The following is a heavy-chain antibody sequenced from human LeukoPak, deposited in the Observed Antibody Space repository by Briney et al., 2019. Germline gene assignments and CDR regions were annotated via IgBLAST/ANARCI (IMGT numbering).Heavy chain of an antibody. Sequence: ASVKVSCKASGYTFTRYGITWVRQAPGQGLEWMGWISAYNGNTNYAQNLQGRVTMTTDTSTSTDYMELRSLRSDDTAVYYCARDLQPSTVTTLFDYWGQGTPVTVSS. J-gene: IGHJ4*02. CDR1: GYTFTRYG. CDR3: ARDLQPSTVTTLFDY. V-gene: IGHV1-18*01. D-gene: IGHD4-17*01. CDR2: ISAYNGNT.